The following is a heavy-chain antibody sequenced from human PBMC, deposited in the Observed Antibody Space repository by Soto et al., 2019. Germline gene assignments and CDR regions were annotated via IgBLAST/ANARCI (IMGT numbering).Heavy chain of an antibody. CDR3: AKPEWELLGVVDY. CDR1: GFTFSSYA. V-gene: IGHV3-23*01. D-gene: IGHD1-26*01. CDR2: ISGSGGST. Sequence: EVQLLESGGGLVQPGGSLRLSCAASGFTFSSYAMSWVRQAAGKGLEWVSAISGSGGSTYYADSVKGRFTISSDNSKNTLYLQMNSLRAEDTAVYYCAKPEWELLGVVDYWGQGTLVTVSS. J-gene: IGHJ4*02.